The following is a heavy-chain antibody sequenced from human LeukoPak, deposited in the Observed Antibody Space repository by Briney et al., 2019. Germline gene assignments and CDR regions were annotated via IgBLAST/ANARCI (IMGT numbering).Heavy chain of an antibody. J-gene: IGHJ4*02. V-gene: IGHV3-33*01. CDR2: IWYDGSNK. Sequence: PGGSLRLSCAASGFIFNNYGMHWVRQAPGKGLEWVAVIWYDGSNKYYADSVKGRFTISRDNSENTVYLQMNSLGAEDTAMYYCARSHARSSSLGTGFDYWGQGTLVTVSS. D-gene: IGHD6-13*01. CDR3: ARSHARSSSLGTGFDY. CDR1: GFIFNNYG.